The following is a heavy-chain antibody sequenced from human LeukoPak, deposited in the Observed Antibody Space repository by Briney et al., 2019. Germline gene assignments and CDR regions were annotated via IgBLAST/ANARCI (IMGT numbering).Heavy chain of an antibody. Sequence: GGSLRLSCAASGFTFSDYWMSWARQAPGNGLEWVANINQDGSEKYYVDSVKGRFTISRDNAKNSLFLQMNSLRAEDTAVYYCARGGSGSSWALNWFDPWGQGTLVTVSS. J-gene: IGHJ5*02. V-gene: IGHV3-7*01. D-gene: IGHD6-13*01. CDR2: INQDGSEK. CDR1: GFTFSDYW. CDR3: ARGGSGSSWALNWFDP.